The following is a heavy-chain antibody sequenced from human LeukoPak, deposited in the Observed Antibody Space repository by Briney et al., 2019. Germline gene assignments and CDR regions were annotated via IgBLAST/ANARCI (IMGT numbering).Heavy chain of an antibody. CDR1: GFTFSSYA. CDR3: AKSCSSTSCYQGRIGYFDY. CDR2: ISGSGGST. Sequence: GGSLRLSCAASGFTFSSYAMSWVRQAPGKGLEWVSAISGSGGSTYYADSVKGRFTISRDNSKNTLYLQMNSLRAEDTAVYYCAKSCSSTSCYQGRIGYFDYWGQGTLVTVSS. D-gene: IGHD2-2*01. J-gene: IGHJ4*02. V-gene: IGHV3-23*01.